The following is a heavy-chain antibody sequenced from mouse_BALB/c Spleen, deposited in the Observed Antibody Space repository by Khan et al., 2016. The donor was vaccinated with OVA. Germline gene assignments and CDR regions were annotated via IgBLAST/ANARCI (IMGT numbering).Heavy chain of an antibody. V-gene: IGHV1-4*01. CDR3: ARTHER. CDR2: ITPSSGYT. CDR1: GYTFTRYT. J-gene: IGHJ2*01. Sequence: QVQLKQSGAELARPGASVKMSCKASGYTFTRYTMPWVTQRPGQGLEWIGYITPSSGYTKYNQKFKDKATLTADKSSSTAYMQLSSLSSEDSAVYYCARTHERWGQGTTLTVSS.